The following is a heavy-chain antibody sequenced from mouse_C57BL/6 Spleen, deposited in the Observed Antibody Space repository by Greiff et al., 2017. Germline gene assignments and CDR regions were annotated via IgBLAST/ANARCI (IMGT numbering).Heavy chain of an antibody. D-gene: IGHD4-1*01. CDR3: SRNATGTFYYFDY. CDR1: GYTFTSYW. J-gene: IGHJ2*01. Sequence: QVQLQQPGAELVMPGASVKLSCKASGYTFTSYWMHWVQQRPGQGLEWIGEIDPSDSYTNYNQKFKGTSTLTVDKTYSTAYMQLSSLTSENSADYYCSRNATGTFYYFDYWGQGTTLTVSS. CDR2: IDPSDSYT. V-gene: IGHV1-69*01.